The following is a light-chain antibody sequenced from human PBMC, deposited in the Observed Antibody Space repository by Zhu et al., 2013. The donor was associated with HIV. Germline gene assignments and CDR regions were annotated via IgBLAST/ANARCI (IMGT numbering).Light chain of an antibody. V-gene: IGKV1-5*03. J-gene: IGKJ4*01. CDR2: KAS. CDR1: QSISNW. Sequence: DIQMTQSPSTLSASVGDRVTITCRASQSISNWLAWYQQKPGKAPKVLIYKASGLESGVPSRFSGSGSGTEFTLTITSLQADDFATYYCQQYSSYSVTFGGGTEGGDQT. CDR3: QQYSSYSVT.